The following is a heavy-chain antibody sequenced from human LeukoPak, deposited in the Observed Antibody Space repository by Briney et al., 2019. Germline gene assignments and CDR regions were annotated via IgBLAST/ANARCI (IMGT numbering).Heavy chain of an antibody. CDR2: ISRSSSYI. V-gene: IGHV3-21*01. D-gene: IGHD6-19*01. Sequence: GGSLRLSCAASGFTFSSYSMNWVRQAPGKGLEWVSSISRSSSYIYYEDSVKGRFTISRDNAKNTLYLQMNSLRAEDTAVYYCARDREQWLTNYFDYWGQGTLVTVSS. J-gene: IGHJ4*02. CDR1: GFTFSSYS. CDR3: ARDREQWLTNYFDY.